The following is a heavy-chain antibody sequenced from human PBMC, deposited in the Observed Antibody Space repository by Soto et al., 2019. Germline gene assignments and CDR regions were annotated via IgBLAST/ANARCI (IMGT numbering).Heavy chain of an antibody. J-gene: IGHJ5*02. CDR1: GGSISNYY. Sequence: SETLSLTCTVSGGSISNYYCNWIRQPPGKGLEWIGYIHNTGSTNYNPSLTSRVTMSLDTSKNQFSLKLSSVTAADTAVYYCARFYDSSGSNRFDPWGQGTLVTVSS. CDR3: ARFYDSSGSNRFDP. V-gene: IGHV4-59*01. CDR2: IHNTGST. D-gene: IGHD3-22*01.